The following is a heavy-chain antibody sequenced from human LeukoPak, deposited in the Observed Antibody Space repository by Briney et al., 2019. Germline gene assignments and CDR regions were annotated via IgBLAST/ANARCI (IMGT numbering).Heavy chain of an antibody. Sequence: PGGSLRLSCAASGFTFSSYGMHWVRQAPGKGLEWVAFIRYDGSNKYYADSVKGRFTISRDNSRNTLSLQMNSLRAEDTAVYYCAKDSRDTVVVPAGIDYWGQGTLVTVSS. V-gene: IGHV3-30*02. CDR3: AKDSRDTVVVPAGIDY. CDR1: GFTFSSYG. CDR2: IRYDGSNK. D-gene: IGHD2-2*01. J-gene: IGHJ4*02.